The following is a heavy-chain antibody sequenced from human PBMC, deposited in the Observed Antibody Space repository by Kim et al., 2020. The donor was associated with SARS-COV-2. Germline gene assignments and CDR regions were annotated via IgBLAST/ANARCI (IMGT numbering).Heavy chain of an antibody. V-gene: IGHV3-66*01. D-gene: IGHD3-22*01. CDR3: ARALYDSSGYYYAHPDAFDI. Sequence: GGSLRLSCAASGFTVSSNYMSWVRQAPGKGLEWVSVIYSGGSTYYADSVKGRFTISRDNSKNTLYLQMNSLRAEDTAVYYCARALYDSSGYYYAHPDAFDIWGQGTMVTVSS. CDR1: GFTVSSNY. CDR2: IYSGGST. J-gene: IGHJ3*02.